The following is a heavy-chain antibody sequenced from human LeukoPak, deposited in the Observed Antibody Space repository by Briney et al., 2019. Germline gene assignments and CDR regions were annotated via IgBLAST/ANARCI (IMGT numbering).Heavy chain of an antibody. CDR3: ASFIGDFDWLFVGY. J-gene: IGHJ4*02. CDR1: GFTFSSYS. D-gene: IGHD3-9*01. V-gene: IGHV3-21*01. CDR2: ISSSSSYI. Sequence: GGSLRLSCAASGFTFSSYSMNWVRQAPGKGLEWVSSISSSSSYIYYADSVKGRFPISRDNAKNSLYLQMNSLRAEDTAVYYCASFIGDFDWLFVGYWGQGTLVTVSS.